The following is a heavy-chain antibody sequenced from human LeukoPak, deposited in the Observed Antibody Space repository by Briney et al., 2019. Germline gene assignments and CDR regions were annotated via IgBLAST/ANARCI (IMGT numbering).Heavy chain of an antibody. CDR2: ISAYNGNT. J-gene: IGHJ4*02. D-gene: IGHD1-1*01. Sequence: GASVKVSCKASGYTFTSYGISWVRQAPGQGLEWMGWISAYNGNTNYAQKLQGKVTMTTDTSTSTAYMELRSLRSDDTAVYYCAREPNWNGEKTFDYWGQGTLVTVSS. CDR1: GYTFTSYG. V-gene: IGHV1-18*01. CDR3: AREPNWNGEKTFDY.